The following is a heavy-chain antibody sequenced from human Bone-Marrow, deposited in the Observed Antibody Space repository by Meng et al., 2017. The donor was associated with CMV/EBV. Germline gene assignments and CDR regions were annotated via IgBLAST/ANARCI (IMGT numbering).Heavy chain of an antibody. D-gene: IGHD3-22*01. J-gene: IGHJ4*02. V-gene: IGHV3-30-3*01. Sequence: GESLKISCAASGFTFRYYAMHWVRQAPGKGLEWVAVISYDGNNKYYADSVKGRFTISRDNSKNTLYLQMNSLRAEDKAVYYCARAEYDTSGYFFFENWGQGTLVTVSS. CDR3: ARAEYDTSGYFFFEN. CDR2: ISYDGNNK. CDR1: GFTFRYYA.